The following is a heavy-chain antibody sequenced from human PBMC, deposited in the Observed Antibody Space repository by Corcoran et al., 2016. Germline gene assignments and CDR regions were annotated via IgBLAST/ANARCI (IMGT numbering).Heavy chain of an antibody. J-gene: IGHJ6*02. Sequence: QVQLVQSGAEVKKPGSSVKVSCKASGGTFSSYAISWVRQAPGQGLEWMGGIIPIFGTANYAQKFQGRVTITADESTSTAYMELSSLRSEDTAVYYCARDHCRSTSCYTWYFYGMDVWGQGTTVTVSS. D-gene: IGHD2-2*02. CDR2: IIPIFGTA. CDR3: ARDHCRSTSCYTWYFYGMDV. CDR1: GGTFSSYA. V-gene: IGHV1-69*01.